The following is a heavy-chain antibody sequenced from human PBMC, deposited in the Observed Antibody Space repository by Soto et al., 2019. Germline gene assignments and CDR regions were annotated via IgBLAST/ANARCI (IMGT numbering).Heavy chain of an antibody. CDR2: IWYDGSNQ. V-gene: IGHV3-33*06. D-gene: IGHD2-15*01. J-gene: IGHJ5*02. CDR3: AKAGAYCSGGSCYGHNWLDP. CDR1: GFTFSSFA. Sequence: QVQLVESGGGVVQPGRSLRLSCAASGFTFSSFAMHWVRQDPGKGLEWVAVIWYDGSNQEYADSVKGRFTISRDNSKNTLYLRRKSLRDEDTAVYDCAKAGAYCSGGSCYGHNWLDPRGQGTLVTVSS.